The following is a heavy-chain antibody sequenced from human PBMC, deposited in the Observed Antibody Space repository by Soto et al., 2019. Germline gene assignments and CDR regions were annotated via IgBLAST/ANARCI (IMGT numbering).Heavy chain of an antibody. J-gene: IGHJ4*02. V-gene: IGHV3-74*01. CDR1: GFSISSDW. D-gene: IGHD3-22*01. Sequence: EVQLVESGGGLVQPGGSLRLSCAASGFSISSDWMHWVRQAPGKGLVWLSRIKSDGSDISYADSVKGRFTISRDNARNMQFLQMNSLRAEDTAIYYCTRGAYYYDSSGWGQGTLVTVSS. CDR3: TRGAYYYDSSG. CDR2: IKSDGSDI.